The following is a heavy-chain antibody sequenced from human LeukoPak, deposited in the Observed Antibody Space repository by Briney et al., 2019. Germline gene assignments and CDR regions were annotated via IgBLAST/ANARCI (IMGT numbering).Heavy chain of an antibody. V-gene: IGHV3-30-3*01. CDR1: GFTFSSYA. CDR2: ISYDGSNK. CDR3: ASTTGGY. Sequence: GRSLRLSCAASGFTFSSYAMHWVRQAPGKGLEWVAVISYDGSNKYYADSVKGRFTTSRDNARNTLYLQMNSLGAEDTAVYYCASTTGGYWGQGTLVIVSS. D-gene: IGHD4-17*01. J-gene: IGHJ4*02.